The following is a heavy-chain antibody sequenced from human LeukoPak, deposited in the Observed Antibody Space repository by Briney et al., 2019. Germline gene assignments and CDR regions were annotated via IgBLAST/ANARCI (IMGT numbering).Heavy chain of an antibody. CDR1: GFTFSNYW. V-gene: IGHV3-7*03. J-gene: IGHJ4*02. Sequence: GGSLRLSCAASGFTFSNYWMSWVRQAPGRELEWVANIKQDGSEIYYVDSVKGRFTISRDNAKNSLYLQMNSLRAEDTAVYYCVRDKLTGASRLDYWGQGTLLTVSS. D-gene: IGHD7-27*01. CDR3: VRDKLTGASRLDY. CDR2: IKQDGSEI.